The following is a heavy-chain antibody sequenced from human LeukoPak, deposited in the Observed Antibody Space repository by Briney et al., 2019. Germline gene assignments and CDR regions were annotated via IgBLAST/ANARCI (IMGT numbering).Heavy chain of an antibody. CDR2: ISGSGGST. CDR1: GFTFSGYG. CDR3: ARVPHRGVATIINFDY. V-gene: IGHV3-23*01. D-gene: IGHD5-12*01. J-gene: IGHJ4*02. Sequence: PGRSLRLSCAASGFTFSGYGMHWVRQAPGRGLEWVSGISGSGGSTYYADSVKGRFTISRDNSKNTLYLQMNSLRAEDTAVYYCARVPHRGVATIINFDYWGQGTLVTVSS.